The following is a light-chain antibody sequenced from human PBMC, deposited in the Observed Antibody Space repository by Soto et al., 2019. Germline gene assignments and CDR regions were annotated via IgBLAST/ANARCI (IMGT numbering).Light chain of an antibody. CDR3: QQLKSYPFT. Sequence: IPLTQSPSSLSASVGDSVTITCRASQGISSYLTWYQQKPGKAPKLLIYAASTLHSGVPSKFSGSRSGTHFTLTIISLQPEYFATYYCQQLKSYPFTFCVGTTVEIK. CDR1: QGISSY. V-gene: IGKV1-9*01. CDR2: AAS. J-gene: IGKJ4*01.